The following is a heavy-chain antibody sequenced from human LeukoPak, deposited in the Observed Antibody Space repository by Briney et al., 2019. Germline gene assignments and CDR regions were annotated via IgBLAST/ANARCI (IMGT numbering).Heavy chain of an antibody. V-gene: IGHV3-23*01. CDR1: GFTFNNYA. D-gene: IGHD1-26*01. Sequence: TGGSLRLSCAASGFTFNNYAMSWVRQAPGKGLEWVSIVSGSGGVTYYADSVKGRFTISRDNSKNTLYMEMNSLRAEDTAVYYCAKDFRSMVGYMDVWGQGTTVSVSS. J-gene: IGHJ6*03. CDR3: AKDFRSMVGYMDV. CDR2: VSGSGGVT.